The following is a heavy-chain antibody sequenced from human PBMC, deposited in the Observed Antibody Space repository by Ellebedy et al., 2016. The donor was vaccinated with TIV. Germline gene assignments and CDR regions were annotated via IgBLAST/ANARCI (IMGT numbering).Heavy chain of an antibody. D-gene: IGHD3-22*01. J-gene: IGHJ3*01. V-gene: IGHV3-30*04. CDR3: ARGSPDYYDNRPYPFDL. CDR1: GFVFHTYA. CDR2: ISFDGSNK. Sequence: LSLTCXASGFVFHTYAVHWVRQAPGKGLEWVALISFDGSNKLYADSVKGRFTISRDNAKNTLSLQMNSLGGDDTAVYYCARGSPDYYDNRPYPFDLWGQGTMVTVSS.